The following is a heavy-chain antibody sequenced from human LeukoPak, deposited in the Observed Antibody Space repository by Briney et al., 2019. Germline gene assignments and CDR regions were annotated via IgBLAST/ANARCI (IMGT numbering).Heavy chain of an antibody. CDR2: ISGSAKTR. J-gene: IGHJ5*02. CDR1: GFPFSSHE. D-gene: IGHD3-3*01. V-gene: IGHV3-48*03. CDR3: FRGEGLRFVS. Sequence: GGSLRLSCSASGFPFSSHEMNWVRQAPGTGLEWTSVISGSAKTRYYADYLKARLTISRDNAQNELDLLMNSLSADDTAVYYLFRGEGLRFVSWGQGSQVTV.